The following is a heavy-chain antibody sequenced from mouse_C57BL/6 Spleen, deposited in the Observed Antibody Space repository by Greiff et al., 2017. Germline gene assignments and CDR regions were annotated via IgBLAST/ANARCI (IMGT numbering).Heavy chain of an antibody. D-gene: IGHD2-12*01. CDR1: GFTFSSYG. V-gene: IGHV5-6*01. J-gene: IGHJ4*01. CDR2: ISSGGSYT. CDR3: ARVSSYGYAMDY. Sequence: EVNVVESGGDLVKPGGSLKLSCAASGFTFSSYGMSWVRQTPDKRLEWVATISSGGSYTYYPDSVKGRFTISRDNAKNTLYLQMSSLKSEDTAMYYCARVSSYGYAMDYWGQGTSVTVSS.